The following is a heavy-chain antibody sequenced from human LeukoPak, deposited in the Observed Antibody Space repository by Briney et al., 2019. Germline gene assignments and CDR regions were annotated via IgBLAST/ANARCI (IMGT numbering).Heavy chain of an antibody. V-gene: IGHV1-69*13. CDR1: GGTFSSYA. D-gene: IGHD2-2*01. CDR3: ARYCSSTSCYHPDAFDI. J-gene: IGHJ3*02. Sequence: SVKVSCKASGGTFSSYAISWVRQAPGQGLEWMGGIIPIFGTANYAQKFQGRVTITGDESTSTAYMELSSLRSEDTAVYYCARYCSSTSCYHPDAFDIWGQGTMVTVSS. CDR2: IIPIFGTA.